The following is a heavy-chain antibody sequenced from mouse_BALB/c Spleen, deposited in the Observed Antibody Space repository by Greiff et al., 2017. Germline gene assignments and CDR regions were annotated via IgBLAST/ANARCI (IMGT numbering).Heavy chain of an antibody. D-gene: IGHD1-2*01. CDR2: ISSGSSTI. J-gene: IGHJ1*01. Sequence: EVKLVESGGGLVQPGGSRKLSCAASGFTFSSFGMHWVRQAPEKGLEWVAYISSGSSTIYYADTVKGRFTISRDNSKNTLFLQMTSLRSEDTAMYYCARPTTATWYFDVWGAGTTVTVSS. CDR3: ARPTTATWYFDV. CDR1: GFTFSSFG. V-gene: IGHV5-17*02.